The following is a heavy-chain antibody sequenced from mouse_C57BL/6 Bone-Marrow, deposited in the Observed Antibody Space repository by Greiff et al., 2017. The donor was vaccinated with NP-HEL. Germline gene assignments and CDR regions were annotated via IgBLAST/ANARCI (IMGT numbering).Heavy chain of an antibody. J-gene: IGHJ2*01. Sequence: VQLQQSGPELVKPGASVKISCKASGYTFSTSWMNWMKQRPGKGLEWIGRIYPGDGDTYYSGNFEGKASLTADKSSNSAYMQLSSLTAEDSAVYFCARGESWGAFFDYWGRGTTLTVSS. D-gene: IGHD6-1*01. CDR2: IYPGDGDT. CDR1: GYTFSTSW. CDR3: ARGESWGAFFDY. V-gene: IGHV1-82*01.